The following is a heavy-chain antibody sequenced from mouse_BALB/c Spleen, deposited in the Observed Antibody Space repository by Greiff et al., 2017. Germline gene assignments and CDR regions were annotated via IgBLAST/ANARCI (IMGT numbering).Heavy chain of an antibody. Sequence: VQLQQSGAELVKPGASVKLSCKASGYTFTRYYMYWVKQRPGQGLEWIGEINPSNGGTNFNEKFKSKATLTVDKSSSTAYMQLSSLTSEDSAVYYCTRGGTYFDYWGQGTTLTVSS. V-gene: IGHV1S81*02. J-gene: IGHJ2*01. CDR1: GYTFTRYY. CDR2: INPSNGGT. CDR3: TRGGTYFDY.